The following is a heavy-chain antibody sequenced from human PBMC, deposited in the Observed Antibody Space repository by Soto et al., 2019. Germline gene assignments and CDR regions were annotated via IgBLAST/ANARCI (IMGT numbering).Heavy chain of an antibody. J-gene: IGHJ6*02. CDR1: GGTFSSYT. D-gene: IGHD3-10*01. V-gene: IGHV1-69*02. CDR3: AREAHYYGSGSYLRGYYYYYGMDV. CDR2: IIPILGIA. Sequence: AASVKVSCKASGGTFSSYTISWVRQAPGQGLEWMGRIIPILGIANYAQKFQGRVTITADKSTSTAYMELSSLRSEDTAVYYCAREAHYYGSGSYLRGYYYYYGMDVWG.